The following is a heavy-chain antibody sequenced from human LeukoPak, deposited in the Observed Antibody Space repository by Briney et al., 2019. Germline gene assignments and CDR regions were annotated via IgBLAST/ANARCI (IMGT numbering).Heavy chain of an antibody. D-gene: IGHD3-10*01. V-gene: IGHV3-7*01. CDR1: GFTFSNFW. Sequence: LTGGSLRLSCAASGFTFSNFWLSWVRQGPGKGLEWVANINPDGRAKYHVDSVRGRFTISRDNAKNSLFLQMNSLRDEDTAVYYCVCDFNRNSGYWGQGTLVSVSS. CDR2: INPDGRAK. CDR3: VCDFNRNSGY. J-gene: IGHJ4*02.